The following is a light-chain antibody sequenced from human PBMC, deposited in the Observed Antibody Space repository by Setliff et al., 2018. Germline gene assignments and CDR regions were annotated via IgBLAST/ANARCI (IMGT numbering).Light chain of an antibody. CDR2: DVT. V-gene: IGLV2-14*03. Sequence: QSVLTQPASVSGSPVQSITISCTGSSSDIGAFNYVSWYQKNPRQAPKLMIYDVTKRTSGVSDRFSGSKSGNTASLTISGLQAGDEADYFCTSYASGSTYVVFGGGTKVTVL. CDR3: TSYASGSTYVV. CDR1: SSDIGAFNY. J-gene: IGLJ2*01.